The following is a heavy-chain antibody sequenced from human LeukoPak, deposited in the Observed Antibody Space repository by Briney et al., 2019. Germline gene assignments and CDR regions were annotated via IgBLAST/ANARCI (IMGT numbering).Heavy chain of an antibody. J-gene: IGHJ6*04. V-gene: IGHV3-48*03. CDR2: ISSSGSTI. CDR1: GFTFGDYA. Sequence: PGGSLRLSCTASGFTFGDYAMSWVRQAPGKGLEWVSYISSSGSTIYYADSVKGRFTISRDNAKNSLYLQMNSLRAEDTAVYYCAELGITTIGGVWGKGTTVTISS. D-gene: IGHD3-10*02. CDR3: AELGITTIGGV.